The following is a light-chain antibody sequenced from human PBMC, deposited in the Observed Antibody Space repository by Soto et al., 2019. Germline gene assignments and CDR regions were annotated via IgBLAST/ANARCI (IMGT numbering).Light chain of an antibody. Sequence: AIRMTQSPSSFSASTGDRVTITCRASQGISSYLAWYQQKPGKAPKLLIYAASTLQSGVPSRFSGSESGTDFTITVRCLQSEDFATYYCHPYYSYPRTFGQGTKVDSK. J-gene: IGKJ1*01. V-gene: IGKV1-8*01. CDR2: AAS. CDR1: QGISSY. CDR3: HPYYSYPRT.